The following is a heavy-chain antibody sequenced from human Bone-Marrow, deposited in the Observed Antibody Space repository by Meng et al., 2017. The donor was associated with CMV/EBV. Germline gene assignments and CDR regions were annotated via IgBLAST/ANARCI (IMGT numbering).Heavy chain of an antibody. CDR1: GFTFSRYE. J-gene: IGHJ6*01. CDR2: ISSSGSTI. Sequence: GESLKISCAASGFTFSRYEMNWVRQAPGKGLEWVTFISSSGSTIHYADSVEGRFTVFRDNAQMSLYLQMNSLTAEDTAVYYCARDLMVVYNSSHVAYYSYHGMDVWGQGTTVTVSS. V-gene: IGHV3-48*03. CDR3: ARDLMVVYNSSHVAYYSYHGMDV. D-gene: IGHD2-15*01.